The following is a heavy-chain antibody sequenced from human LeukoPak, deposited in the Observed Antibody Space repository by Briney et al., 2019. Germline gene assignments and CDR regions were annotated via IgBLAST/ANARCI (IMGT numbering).Heavy chain of an antibody. D-gene: IGHD6-13*01. J-gene: IGHJ4*02. CDR2: IDHSGST. V-gene: IGHV4-34*01. CDR3: ARGRGYARSSWQGGDDY. CDR1: GGSFSGYY. Sequence: SETLSLTCAVYGGSFSGYYWSWIRQPPGKGLEWIGEIDHSGSTSYNPSLKSRVTISVDTSKNQFSLKLSSVTAADTAVYYCARGRGYARSSWQGGDDYWGQGTLVTVSS.